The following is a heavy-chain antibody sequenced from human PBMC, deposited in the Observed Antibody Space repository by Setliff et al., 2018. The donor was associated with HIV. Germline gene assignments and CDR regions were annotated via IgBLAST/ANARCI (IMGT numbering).Heavy chain of an antibody. D-gene: IGHD3-3*01. CDR3: ARHSGGSFYNFWSGDYYYYGMDV. Sequence: SETLSLTCTVSGGSISTSRHYWGWIRQPPGKGLEWIGEIFHSGTTYYNPSLKSRVTMSVDKSKNQLSLKLWSVTAADTAVYYCARHSGGSFYNFWSGDYYYYGMDVWGQGTTVTVSS. J-gene: IGHJ6*02. V-gene: IGHV4-39*07. CDR2: IFHSGTT. CDR1: GGSISTSRHY.